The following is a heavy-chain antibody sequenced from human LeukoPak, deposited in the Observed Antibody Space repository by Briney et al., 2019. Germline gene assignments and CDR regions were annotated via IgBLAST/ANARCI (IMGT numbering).Heavy chain of an antibody. CDR1: GYTFTSYG. Sequence: GASVKVSCKASGYTFTSYGISWVRQAPGQGLEWMGWISAYNGNTNYAQKLQGRVTMTTDTSTSTAYMELRSLRSDDTAVYYCARTDYYDSSGYPDYWGQGTLVTVSS. J-gene: IGHJ4*02. CDR2: ISAYNGNT. CDR3: ARTDYYDSSGYPDY. V-gene: IGHV1-18*01. D-gene: IGHD3-22*01.